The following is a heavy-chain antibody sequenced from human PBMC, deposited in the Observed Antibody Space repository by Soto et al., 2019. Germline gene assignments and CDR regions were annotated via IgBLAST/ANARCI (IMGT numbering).Heavy chain of an antibody. J-gene: IGHJ4*02. D-gene: IGHD3-10*01. CDR3: ARHFGVSFSMVRGVPDY. CDR2: IYYSGST. Sequence: SETLSLTCTVSGGSISSSSYYWGWIRQPPGKGLEWIGSIYYSGSTYYNPSLKSRVTISVDTSKNQFSLKLSSVTAADTAVYYCARHFGVSFSMVRGVPDYWGQGTLVTVSS. V-gene: IGHV4-39*01. CDR1: GGSISSSSYY.